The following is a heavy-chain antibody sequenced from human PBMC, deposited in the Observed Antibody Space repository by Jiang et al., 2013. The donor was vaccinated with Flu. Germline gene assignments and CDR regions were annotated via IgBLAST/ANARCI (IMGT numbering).Heavy chain of an antibody. Sequence: VQLLESGGGVVQPGGSLRLSCAAAGFTFSSFWMSWVRQAPGKGLEWVANIKQDGSERYYVDSVRGRFTISRDDAKNSLYLQMNSLRAEDTAVYFCARDRGGAYYFDYWGQGTLVTVSS. V-gene: IGHV3-7*03. CDR2: IKQDGSER. CDR1: GFTFSSFW. J-gene: IGHJ4*02. CDR3: ARDRGGAYYFDY. D-gene: IGHD3-16*01.